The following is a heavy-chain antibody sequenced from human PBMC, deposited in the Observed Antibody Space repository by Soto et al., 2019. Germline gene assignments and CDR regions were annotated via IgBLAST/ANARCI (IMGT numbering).Heavy chain of an antibody. CDR1: GYAFSQFY. CDR2: INPNSGRT. CDR3: ARESGGTTATLDYYYFYMDV. J-gene: IGHJ6*03. Sequence: QVQLVQSGAEVKKPGASVKVSCKASGYAFSQFYIHWRRQAPGQGLEWMGWINPNSGRTKFAQNFQGWVTMTRATSIKTVYMELSGLRSDATAVYYCARESGGTTATLDYYYFYMDVWGTGTTVTVSS. V-gene: IGHV1-2*04. D-gene: IGHD4-17*01.